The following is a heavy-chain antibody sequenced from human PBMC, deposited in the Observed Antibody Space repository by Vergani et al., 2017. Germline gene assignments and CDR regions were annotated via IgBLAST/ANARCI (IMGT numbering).Heavy chain of an antibody. CDR3: TKGGIMTTIMNY. CDR1: GFTFSACP. Sequence: EVQLLQSGGGVIQPGGSVRLSCAASGFTFSACPMTWVRQAPGKGLEWVSAISARYPSTYYADSVKGRFTISRDNSKNMLYLQMNSLRAEDTAVYFCTKGGIMTTIMNYWGQGTLVTVSS. D-gene: IGHD1-1*01. V-gene: IGHV3-23*01. J-gene: IGHJ4*02. CDR2: ISARYPST.